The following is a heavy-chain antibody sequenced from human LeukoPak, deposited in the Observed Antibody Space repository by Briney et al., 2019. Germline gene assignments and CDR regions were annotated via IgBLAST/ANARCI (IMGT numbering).Heavy chain of an antibody. D-gene: IGHD3-3*01. CDR3: TSYDFWSGYSFDY. Sequence: GRSLRLSCTASGFTFGDYAMSWFRQAPGKGLEWVGFIRSKAYGGTTEYAASVKGRFTISRDDSKSIAYLQMNSLKTEDTAVYYCTSYDFWSGYSFDYWGQGTLVTVSS. V-gene: IGHV3-49*03. CDR1: GFTFGDYA. J-gene: IGHJ4*02. CDR2: IRSKAYGGTT.